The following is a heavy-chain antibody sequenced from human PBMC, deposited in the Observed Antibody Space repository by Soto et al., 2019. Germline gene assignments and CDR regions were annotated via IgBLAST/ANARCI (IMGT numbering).Heavy chain of an antibody. J-gene: IGHJ5*02. CDR1: GYTFTSYD. CDR2: MNPNSGNT. V-gene: IGHV1-8*01. Sequence: ASVKVSCKASGYTFTSYDINWVRQATGQGLEWMGWMNPNSGNTGYAQKFQGRVTMTRNTSISTAYMELSSLRSEDTAVYYWARGGGIVATINNWFDPWGQGTLVTVSS. CDR3: ARGGGIVATINNWFDP. D-gene: IGHD5-12*01.